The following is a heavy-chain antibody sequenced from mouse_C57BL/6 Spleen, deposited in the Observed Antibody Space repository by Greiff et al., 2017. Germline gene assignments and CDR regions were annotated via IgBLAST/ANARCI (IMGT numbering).Heavy chain of an antibody. Sequence: VQLQQSGAELVKPGASVKLSCKASGYTFTSYWMHWVKQRPGRGLEWIGRIDPNSGGTKYNEKFKSKATLTVDKPSSTAYMQLSSLTSEDSAVYYCARGGATVVESHLYFDVWGTGTTVTVSS. V-gene: IGHV1-72*01. CDR2: IDPNSGGT. CDR1: GYTFTSYW. J-gene: IGHJ1*03. CDR3: ARGGATVVESHLYFDV. D-gene: IGHD1-1*01.